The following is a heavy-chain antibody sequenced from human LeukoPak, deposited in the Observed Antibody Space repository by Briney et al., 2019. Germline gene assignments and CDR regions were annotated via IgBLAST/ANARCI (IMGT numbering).Heavy chain of an antibody. CDR3: VRVKGTYFDY. J-gene: IGHJ4*02. CDR1: GFPLSSHS. CDR2: ISSSSSNI. Sequence: GGSLRLSCTASGFPLSSHSINCVRQAPGKGLEWISYISSSSSNIYYLDSVQGRLTVSRDNEMTSLFLQIDSPKAEDTAVYYCVRVKGTYFDYWGQGSLVTVSS. V-gene: IGHV3-48*01. D-gene: IGHD1-1*01.